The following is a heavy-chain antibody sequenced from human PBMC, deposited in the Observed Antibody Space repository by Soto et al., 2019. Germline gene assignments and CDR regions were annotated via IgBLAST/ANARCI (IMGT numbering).Heavy chain of an antibody. CDR2: LYDLDGS. V-gene: IGHV3-53*01. CDR1: GFTISGKKY. Sequence: DVQLVESGGGLIQLGESLRLSCAAFGFTISGKKYVAWVRQAPGKGLEWVSALYDLDGSFYAASVKGRFTTSSDSSKTTVYLQMNDLRPDDTAVYYCATWHEREHAYDVWGQGTTVTVSS. D-gene: IGHD1-1*01. J-gene: IGHJ3*01. CDR3: ATWHEREHAYDV.